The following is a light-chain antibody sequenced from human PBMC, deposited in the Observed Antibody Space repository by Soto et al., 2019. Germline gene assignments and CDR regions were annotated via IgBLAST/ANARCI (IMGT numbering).Light chain of an antibody. V-gene: IGKV3-15*01. CDR3: QQYNNWPYT. Sequence: EIVMTQSPATLSVSSGESATLSCRASQSVSSNLAWYQQKPGQAPSLLIYGASTRATGIPARFSGSGSGTEFTLSISSLQSEDFAVYYCQQYNNWPYTFGQGNK. CDR2: GAS. CDR1: QSVSSN. J-gene: IGKJ2*01.